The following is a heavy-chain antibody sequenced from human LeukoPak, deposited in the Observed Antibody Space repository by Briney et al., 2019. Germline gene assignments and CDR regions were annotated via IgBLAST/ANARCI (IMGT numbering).Heavy chain of an antibody. V-gene: IGHV3-23*01. D-gene: IGHD5-12*01. Sequence: GGSLRLSCAASGFTFNSYAMSWVRQAPEKGLEWVATISGSGGGTYYADSVKGRFTISRDDSKNTLYLQMNSLRAEDTAVYYCARVQRGCVDYWGQGTLVTVSS. CDR3: ARVQRGCVDY. CDR2: ISGSGGGT. CDR1: GFTFNSYA. J-gene: IGHJ4*02.